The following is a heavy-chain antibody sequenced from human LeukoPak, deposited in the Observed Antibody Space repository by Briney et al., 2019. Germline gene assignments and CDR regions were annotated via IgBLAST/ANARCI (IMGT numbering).Heavy chain of an antibody. CDR2: ISGDGNTI. Sequence: PGRSLRLSCAASGFPFSTYRMHWVRQVPGKGLVWVSRISGDGNTINYADSVKGRFTIARDNAKNTLYLQMNSLRAEDTGIYYCARDGNGLAYWGQGTLVTVSS. D-gene: IGHD2-8*01. J-gene: IGHJ4*02. CDR1: GFPFSTYR. V-gene: IGHV3-74*01. CDR3: ARDGNGLAY.